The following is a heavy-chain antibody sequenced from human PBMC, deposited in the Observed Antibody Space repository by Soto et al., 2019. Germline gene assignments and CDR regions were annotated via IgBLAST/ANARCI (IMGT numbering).Heavy chain of an antibody. CDR2: INHSGST. Sequence: QVQLQQWGAGLLKPSETLSLTCAVYGGSFSGYYWSWIRQPPGQGLEWIGEINHSGSTNYNPSLKSRVTISVDTSKNQFSLKLSSVTAADTAVYYCARDDPVGKYCSGGSCSYYYYYGMDVWGQGTTVTVSS. V-gene: IGHV4-34*01. J-gene: IGHJ6*02. CDR3: ARDDPVGKYCSGGSCSYYYYYGMDV. CDR1: GGSFSGYY. D-gene: IGHD2-15*01.